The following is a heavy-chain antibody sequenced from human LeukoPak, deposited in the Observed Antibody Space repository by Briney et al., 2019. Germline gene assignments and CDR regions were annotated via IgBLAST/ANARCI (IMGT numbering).Heavy chain of an antibody. Sequence: ASVKVSRKASGYTLPSYGIRWVRQASAQGLEWMGWMSAYNGTTNYAQKLQGRVTITADTSTSTAYMELRSLRSDDTAVYYCAREPGIAAAGAVDVWGQGTTVTVSS. J-gene: IGHJ6*02. D-gene: IGHD6-13*01. CDR3: AREPGIAAAGAVDV. CDR1: GYTLPSYG. CDR2: MSAYNGTT. V-gene: IGHV1-18*01.